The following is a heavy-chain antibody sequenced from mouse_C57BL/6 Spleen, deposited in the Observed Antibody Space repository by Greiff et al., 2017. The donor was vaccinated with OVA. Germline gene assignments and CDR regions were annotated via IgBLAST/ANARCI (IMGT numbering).Heavy chain of an antibody. CDR3: ARAYSNYVRVFDY. Sequence: QVQLQQSGAELVKPGASVKISCKASGYAFSSYWMNWVKQRPGKGLEWIGQIYPGDGDTNYNGKFKGKATLTADKSSSTAYMQLSSLTSEDSAVYFCARAYSNYVRVFDYWGQGTTLTVSS. CDR2: IYPGDGDT. J-gene: IGHJ2*01. CDR1: GYAFSSYW. V-gene: IGHV1-80*01. D-gene: IGHD2-5*01.